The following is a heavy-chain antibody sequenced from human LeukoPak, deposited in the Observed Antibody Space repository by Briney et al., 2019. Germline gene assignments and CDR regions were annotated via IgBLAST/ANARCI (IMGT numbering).Heavy chain of an antibody. D-gene: IGHD1-1*01. V-gene: IGHV3-13*01. J-gene: IGHJ6*03. CDR2: IGTASDT. Sequence: GGSLRLSCAASGFTFSSFDMHWGRQPTGQGLEWVSTIGTASDTYYPGPVEGRFTLSRDNAKNSLYLQMNSLTAGDTAVYYCARGPHRGKYYYMDVWGKGTTVTVSS. CDR1: GFTFSSFD. CDR3: ARGPHRGKYYYMDV.